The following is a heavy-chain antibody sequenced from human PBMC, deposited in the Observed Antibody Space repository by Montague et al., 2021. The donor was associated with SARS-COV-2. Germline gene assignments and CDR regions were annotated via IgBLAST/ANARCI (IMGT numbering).Heavy chain of an antibody. CDR1: GFTVSNNY. CDR3: ARAGGGDAFDI. V-gene: IGHV3-53*01. CDR2: IYSGGGT. Sequence: SLRLSCAASGFTVSNNYMSWVRQAPGKGLEWVPVIYSGGGTYYADSVKGRFTISRDNSKNTLYLQMNSLRGEDTAVYYCARAGGGDAFDIWGQGTAVTVSS. D-gene: IGHD2-15*01. J-gene: IGHJ3*02.